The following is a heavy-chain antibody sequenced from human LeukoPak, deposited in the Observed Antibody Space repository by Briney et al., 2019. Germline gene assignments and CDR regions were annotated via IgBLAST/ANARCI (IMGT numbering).Heavy chain of an antibody. D-gene: IGHD1-26*01. CDR3: AANIEDLVGATPMGDAFDI. Sequence: GGSLRLSCAASGFTFSSYAMSWVRQAPGKGLEWVSAISGSGGSTYYADSVKGRFTISRDNSKNTLYLQMNSLRAEDTAVYYCAANIEDLVGATPMGDAFDIWGQGTMVTVSS. J-gene: IGHJ3*02. CDR2: ISGSGGST. CDR1: GFTFSSYA. V-gene: IGHV3-23*01.